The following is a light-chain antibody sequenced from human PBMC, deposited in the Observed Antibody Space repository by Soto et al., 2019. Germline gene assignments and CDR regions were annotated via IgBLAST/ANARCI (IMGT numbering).Light chain of an antibody. J-gene: IGKJ3*01. V-gene: IGKV1-39*01. CDR3: QQSFSIPFT. Sequence: DIQMTQSPSSLSATVGDRVTITCRASQTIGKYLNWYQQQPGKVPKRLIYDASYLQSGVPSRFSGSESGTDFTLNISALRPEDFATYYCQQSFSIPFTFGPGTKVDIK. CDR2: DAS. CDR1: QTIGKY.